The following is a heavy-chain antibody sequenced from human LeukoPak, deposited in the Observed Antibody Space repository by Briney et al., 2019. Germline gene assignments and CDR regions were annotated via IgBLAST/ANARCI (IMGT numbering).Heavy chain of an antibody. D-gene: IGHD2-15*01. CDR3: AREPRDSFYFDY. V-gene: IGHV1-69*04. CDR2: IIPILGIA. Sequence: GASVKVSCKASGGTFSSYAISWVRQAPGQGLEWMGRIIPILGIANYAQKFQGRVTITADKSTSTAYMELSSLRSEDTAVYYCAREPRDSFYFDYWGQGTLVTVSS. J-gene: IGHJ4*02. CDR1: GGTFSSYA.